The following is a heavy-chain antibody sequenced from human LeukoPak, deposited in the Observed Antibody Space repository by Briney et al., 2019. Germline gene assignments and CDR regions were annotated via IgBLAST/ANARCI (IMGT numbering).Heavy chain of an antibody. D-gene: IGHD3-10*01. CDR1: GGFNTHYY. J-gene: IGHJ4*02. CDR3: ASGGLYGSGSYEGY. Sequence: PSETLSLTCSVSGGFNTHYYWGWIRQPPGKGLEWIGHIYYSGSTNYNPSLRSRVTISLDTSRNQFSLRLSSVTAADTAVYYCASGGLYGSGSYEGYWGQGTLVTVSS. V-gene: IGHV4-59*08. CDR2: IYYSGST.